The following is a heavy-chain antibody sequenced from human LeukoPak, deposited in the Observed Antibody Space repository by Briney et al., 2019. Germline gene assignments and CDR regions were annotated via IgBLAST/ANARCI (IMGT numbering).Heavy chain of an antibody. CDR2: ISSGAGTT. CDR3: AKDLEQSYSGWSASYNA. D-gene: IGHD6-19*01. Sequence: GGSLRLSCAASGFTFSNYAMSWVRQVPGKWLEWVSAISSGAGTTGYADSVKGRFTISRVNSKSTIYLQMNSLRAEDTAVYYCAKDLEQSYSGWSASYNAWGQGTLVTVSS. CDR1: GFTFSNYA. J-gene: IGHJ5*02. V-gene: IGHV3-23*01.